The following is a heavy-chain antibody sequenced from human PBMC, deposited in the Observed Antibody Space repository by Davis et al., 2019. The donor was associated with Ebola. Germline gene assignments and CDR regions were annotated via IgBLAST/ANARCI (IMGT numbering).Heavy chain of an antibody. V-gene: IGHV3-13*01. D-gene: IGHD2-2*01. CDR3: AKGVVPAVPNNWFDP. CDR1: GFTFSSYD. Sequence: GESLKISCAASGFTFSSYDTHWVRQATGKGLEWVSAIGTAGDTYYPGSVKGRFTISRDNAKNSLYLQMNSLRAEDTALYYCAKGVVPAVPNNWFDPWGQGTLVTVSS. CDR2: IGTAGDT. J-gene: IGHJ5*02.